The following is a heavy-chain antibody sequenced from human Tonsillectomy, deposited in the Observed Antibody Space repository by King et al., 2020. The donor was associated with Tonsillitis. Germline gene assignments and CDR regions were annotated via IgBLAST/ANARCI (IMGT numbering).Heavy chain of an antibody. V-gene: IGHV3-21*01. J-gene: IGHJ4*02. CDR3: ARTCPPAGYYYDSSGYANYFDY. D-gene: IGHD3-22*01. CDR1: GFTFSSYS. Sequence: VQLVESGGGLDKPGGSLRLSCAASGFTFSSYSMNWVRQAPGKGLEWVSSISSSSSYIYYADSVKGRFTISRDNAKNSLYLQMNSRRAEDTAVYYCARTCPPAGYYYDSSGYANYFDYWGQGTLVTVSS. CDR2: ISSSSSYI.